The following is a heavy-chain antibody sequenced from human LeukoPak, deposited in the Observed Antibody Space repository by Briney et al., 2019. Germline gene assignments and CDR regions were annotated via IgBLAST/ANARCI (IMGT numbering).Heavy chain of an antibody. V-gene: IGHV3-30*04. D-gene: IGHD1-7*01. J-gene: IGHJ3*02. CDR3: ARDSVWQLDLSPDDAFDI. CDR1: GFTFSRYS. CDR2: ISYDGTNN. Sequence: GGSLRLSCTASGFTFSRYSMHGVRHAPGKRLELVSVISYDGTNNYDADSVKGRFSISRDNSKNTQNLQMKGLRAEDTAVYYCARDSVWQLDLSPDDAFDIWGQGTMVTVSS.